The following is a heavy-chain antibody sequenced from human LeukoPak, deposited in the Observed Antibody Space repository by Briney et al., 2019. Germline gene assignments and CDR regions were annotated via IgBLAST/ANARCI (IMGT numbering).Heavy chain of an antibody. CDR2: IIPIFGTA. V-gene: IGHV1-69*05. J-gene: IGHJ4*02. CDR3: ARGDLEVKALDY. D-gene: IGHD4-23*01. CDR1: GGTFTSYA. Sequence: SVKVSCKASGGTFTSYAISWVRQAPGQGLEWMGGIIPIFGTANYAQKFQGRVTITTDESTSTAYMELSSLRSEDTAVYYCARGDLEVKALDYWGQGTLVTVSS.